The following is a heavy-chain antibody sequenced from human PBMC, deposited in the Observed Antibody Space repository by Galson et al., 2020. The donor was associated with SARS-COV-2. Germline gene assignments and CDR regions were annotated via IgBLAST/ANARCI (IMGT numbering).Heavy chain of an antibody. CDR1: GFNFNSYA. J-gene: IGHJ4*02. D-gene: IGHD3-3*01. CDR3: AKTSPPSITIFGVAPDY. CDR2: ISGSGGHA. Sequence: GGSLRLSCKVSGFNFNSYAMTWVRRPPGRGLEWVSVISGSGGHAYYADSVKGRFTISRDNHKNTVYLQMNSLRAEDTAVYYCAKTSPPSITIFGVAPDYWGQGTLVTVSS. V-gene: IGHV3-23*01.